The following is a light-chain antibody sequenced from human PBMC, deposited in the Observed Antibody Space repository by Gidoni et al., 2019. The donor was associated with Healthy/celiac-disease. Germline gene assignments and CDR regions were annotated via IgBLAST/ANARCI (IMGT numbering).Light chain of an antibody. Sequence: DIQMTQAPSPLSASVGDRVTITCRARQSISSWLAWYQQKPGKAPKLLIYDASSLESGVPSRFSGSGSGTEFPLTISSLQPDDFATYYCQQYNSDPYTFGQGTKLEIK. CDR2: DAS. J-gene: IGKJ2*01. CDR3: QQYNSDPYT. V-gene: IGKV1-5*01. CDR1: QSISSW.